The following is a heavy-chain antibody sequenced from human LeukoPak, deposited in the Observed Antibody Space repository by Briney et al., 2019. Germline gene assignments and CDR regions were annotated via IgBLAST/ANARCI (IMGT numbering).Heavy chain of an antibody. D-gene: IGHD5-18*01. Sequence: SVKVSCKASGGTFSSYAISWVRQAPGQGLGWMGGVIPIFGTANYAQKFQGRVTITADESTSTAYMELSSLRSEDTAVYYCAMYTAMAPFAFDIWGQGTMVTVSS. CDR3: AMYTAMAPFAFDI. CDR2: VIPIFGTA. V-gene: IGHV1-69*13. J-gene: IGHJ3*02. CDR1: GGTFSSYA.